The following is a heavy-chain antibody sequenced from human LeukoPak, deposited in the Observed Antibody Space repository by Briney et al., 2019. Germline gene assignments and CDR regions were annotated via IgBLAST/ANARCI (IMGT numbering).Heavy chain of an antibody. V-gene: IGHV1-24*01. CDR1: GYTLTELS. J-gene: IGHJ5*02. D-gene: IGHD3-10*01. Sequence: ASVKVSCKVSGYTLTELSMHWVRQAPGKGLEWMGGFDPEDGETIYAQKFQGRVTMTEDTSTDTAYMELSSLRSEDTPVYYCAGYYGSGSYYTWFDPWGQGTLVTVSS. CDR2: FDPEDGET. CDR3: AGYYGSGSYYTWFDP.